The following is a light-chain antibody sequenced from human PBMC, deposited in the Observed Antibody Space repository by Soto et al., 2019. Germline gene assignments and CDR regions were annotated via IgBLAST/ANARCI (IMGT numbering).Light chain of an antibody. J-gene: IGKJ5*01. Sequence: EIVLTQSPVTLSLSLGERVTLSCRASQSIGSYLGWLQQKPGQAPRLLIYDASKRATGIPGRFSGSGSGTDLTLTISSLEPEDFAVYYCHQRRNSITFGQGTRLEI. CDR3: HQRRNSIT. CDR1: QSIGSY. CDR2: DAS. V-gene: IGKV3-11*01.